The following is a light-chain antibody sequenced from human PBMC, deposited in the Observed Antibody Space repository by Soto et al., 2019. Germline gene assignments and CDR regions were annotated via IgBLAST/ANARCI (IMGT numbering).Light chain of an antibody. CDR2: EGN. Sequence: QSALTQPASVSGSPGQSITISCTGTSSDVGTYNLVSWYQQHPGKAPKLMIYEGNKRPSGVSNRFSGSKSGNTASLTISGLQAEDEADYYCFSYAGSTTYVFGTGTKLTVL. CDR3: FSYAGSTTYV. J-gene: IGLJ1*01. CDR1: SSDVGTYNL. V-gene: IGLV2-23*01.